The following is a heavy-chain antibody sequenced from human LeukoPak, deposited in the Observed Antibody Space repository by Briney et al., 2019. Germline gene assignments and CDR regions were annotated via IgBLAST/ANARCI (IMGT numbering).Heavy chain of an antibody. CDR2: IYYSGST. V-gene: IGHV4-59*12. J-gene: IGHJ4*02. CDR1: GGSISSYY. D-gene: IGHD2-15*01. CDR3: ARDGGGSSHYDY. Sequence: SETLSLTCTVSGGSISSYYWSWIRQPPGKGLEWIGYIYYSGSTNYNPSLKSRVTISVDTSKNQFSLKLSSVTAPDTAVYYCARDGGGSSHYDYWGQGTLVTVSS.